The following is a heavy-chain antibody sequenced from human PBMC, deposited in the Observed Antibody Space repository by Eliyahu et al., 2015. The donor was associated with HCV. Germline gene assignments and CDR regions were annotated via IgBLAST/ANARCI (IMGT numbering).Heavy chain of an antibody. Sequence: EVQLVESGGGLVQPGRSLRLSCAASGFTFDDYAMHWVRQAPGKGLEWVSGISWNSGSIGYADSVKGRFTISRDNAKNSLYLQMNSLRAEDTALYYCAKVGSTEVDYWGQGTLVTVSS. J-gene: IGHJ4*02. CDR2: ISWNSGSI. D-gene: IGHD2-2*01. V-gene: IGHV3-9*01. CDR1: GFTFDDYA. CDR3: AKVGSTEVDY.